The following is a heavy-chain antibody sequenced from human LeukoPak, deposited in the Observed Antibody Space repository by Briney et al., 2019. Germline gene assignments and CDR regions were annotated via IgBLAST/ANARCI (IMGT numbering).Heavy chain of an antibody. CDR3: ARDMAPTH. D-gene: IGHD3-10*01. CDR1: GYSISSGFY. V-gene: IGHV4-38-2*02. CDR2: IHHSGST. Sequence: TSETLSLTCAVSGYSISSGFYWGWIRPPPGEGLEWIGSIHHSGSTFYNPSLKSRLTISVDTSKNQFSLKLTSVTAADTAVYYCARDMAPTHWGQGTLVTVSS. J-gene: IGHJ4*02.